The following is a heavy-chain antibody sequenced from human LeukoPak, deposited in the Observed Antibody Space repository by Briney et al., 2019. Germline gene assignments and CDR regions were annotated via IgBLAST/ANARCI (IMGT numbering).Heavy chain of an antibody. Sequence: QPGGSLRLSCAASGFTFSSYGMSWVRQAPGKGLEWVSLISWDGGSTYYADSVKGRFTISRDNSKNSLYLQMNSLRTEDTALYYCAKDLYYYDSSGYGEWGQGTLVTVSS. CDR1: GFTFSSYG. CDR3: AKDLYYYDSSGYGE. V-gene: IGHV3-43*01. D-gene: IGHD3-22*01. CDR2: ISWDGGST. J-gene: IGHJ4*02.